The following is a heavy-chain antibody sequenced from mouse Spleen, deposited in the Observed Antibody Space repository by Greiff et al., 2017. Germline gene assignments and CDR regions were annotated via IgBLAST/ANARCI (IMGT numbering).Heavy chain of an antibody. CDR2: IYPGSGNT. D-gene: IGHD1-1*01. CDR3: ARDSIYYYGSSYWYFDV. Sequence: VQLQQSGAELVRPGASVKLSCKASGYTFTDYYINWVKQRPGQGLEWIARIYPGSGNTYYNEKFKGKATLTAEKSSSTAYMQLSSLTSEDSAVYFCARDSIYYYGSSYWYFDVWGTGTTVTVSS. V-gene: IGHV1-76*01. J-gene: IGHJ1*03. CDR1: GYTFTDYY.